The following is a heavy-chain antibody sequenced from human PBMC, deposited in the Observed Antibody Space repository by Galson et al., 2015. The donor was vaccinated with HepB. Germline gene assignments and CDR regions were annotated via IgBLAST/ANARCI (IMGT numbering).Heavy chain of an antibody. J-gene: IGHJ4*02. CDR3: AKAVVAASAAPKAAFDY. Sequence: SLRLSCAASGFTFSSYVMSWVRQAPGKGLEWVSAISGLGGGTYYADSVKGRFTVSRDNSKNTLYLQMHSLRAEDTALYYCAKAVVAASAAPKAAFDYWAQGTLVTVPS. CDR1: GFTFSSYV. V-gene: IGHV3-23*01. D-gene: IGHD2-2*01. CDR2: ISGLGGGT.